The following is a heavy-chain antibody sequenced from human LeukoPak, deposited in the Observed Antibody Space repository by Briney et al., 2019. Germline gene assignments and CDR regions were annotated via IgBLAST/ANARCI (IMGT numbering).Heavy chain of an antibody. J-gene: IGHJ6*01. V-gene: IGHV3-74*01. CDR2: LNTDESST. D-gene: IGHD3-16*01. CDR3: ARDDAFRGVAMDV. Sequence: GGSLRLSCAASGFTFSGYWMHWVRQVPAKGLVWVSRLNTDESSTIYADSVKHRFTIARDNAKNSLYLQMKSLRAEDTAVYYCARDDAFRGVAMDVWGQGTTVTVSS. CDR1: GFTFSGYW.